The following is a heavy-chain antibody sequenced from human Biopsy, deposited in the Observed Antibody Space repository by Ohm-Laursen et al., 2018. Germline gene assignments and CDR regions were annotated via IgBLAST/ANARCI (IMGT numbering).Heavy chain of an antibody. Sequence: SVKVSCKVSGGTFSNSAISWVRQAPGQGLEWMGGTITFFRTVNYAQNFQGRLTITADEFTDTAYMELRSLRSEDTAVYYCAPQTPRDPDILTGAYHYDMAVWGQGTTVTVSS. V-gene: IGHV1-69*13. CDR3: APQTPRDPDILTGAYHYDMAV. D-gene: IGHD3-9*01. CDR2: TITFFRTV. J-gene: IGHJ6*02. CDR1: GGTFSNSA.